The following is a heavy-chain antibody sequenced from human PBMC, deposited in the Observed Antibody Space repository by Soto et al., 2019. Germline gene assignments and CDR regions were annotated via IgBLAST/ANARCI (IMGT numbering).Heavy chain of an antibody. V-gene: IGHV3-21*01. CDR1: GFTFSSYS. CDR2: ISSSSSYI. Sequence: GGSLRLSCAASGFTFSSYSMNWVRQAPGKGLEWVSSISSSSSYIYYADSVKGRFTISRDNAKNSLYLQMNSLRAEDTAVYYCARDRGAAAAYYYYYYGMDVWGQGTTVPVSS. CDR3: ARDRGAAAAYYYYYYGMDV. J-gene: IGHJ6*02. D-gene: IGHD6-13*01.